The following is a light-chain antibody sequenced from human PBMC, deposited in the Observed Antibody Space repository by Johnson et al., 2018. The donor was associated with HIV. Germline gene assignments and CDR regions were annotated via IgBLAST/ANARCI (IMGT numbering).Light chain of an antibody. V-gene: IGLV1-51*01. Sequence: QFVLTQPPSVSAAPGQTVTISCSGSSSNVGSSFVSWYRQVPGTAPKLLIYDNHKRPSGIPGRFSGSKSGPSATLGITGLQTGDEADFYVGTWGSSLRAHVFGTGTKVTVL. CDR2: DNH. J-gene: IGLJ1*01. CDR3: GTWGSSLRAHV. CDR1: SSNVGSSF.